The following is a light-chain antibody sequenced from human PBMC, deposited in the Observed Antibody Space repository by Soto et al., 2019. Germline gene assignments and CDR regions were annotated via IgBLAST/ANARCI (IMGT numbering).Light chain of an antibody. V-gene: IGLV4-69*01. CDR2: LNSDGSH. CDR3: QTWGTGTSVV. Sequence: QPVLTQSPSASASLGASVKLTCTLSSGHSSYAIAWHQQQPEKGPRYLMKLNSDGSHSKGDGIPDRFSGSSSGAERYLTISSLPSEDEADYYCQTWGTGTSVVFGGGIKVTVL. CDR1: SGHSSYA. J-gene: IGLJ2*01.